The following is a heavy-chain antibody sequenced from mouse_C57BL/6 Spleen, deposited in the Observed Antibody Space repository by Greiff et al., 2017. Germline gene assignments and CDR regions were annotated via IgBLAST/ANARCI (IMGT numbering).Heavy chain of an antibody. CDR1: GYAFTNYL. CDR2: INPGSGGT. CDR3: ARTAQATDY. D-gene: IGHD3-2*02. Sequence: QVQLQQSGAELVRPGTSVKVSCKASGYAFTNYLIEWVKQRPGQGLEWIGVINPGSGGTNYNEKFKSKATLTADTSSSTAYMQLSSLTSADSAVYFGARTAQATDYWGQGTTLTVSS. V-gene: IGHV1-54*01. J-gene: IGHJ2*01.